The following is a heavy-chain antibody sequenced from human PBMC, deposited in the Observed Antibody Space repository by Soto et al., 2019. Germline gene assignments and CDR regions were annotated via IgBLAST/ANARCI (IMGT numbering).Heavy chain of an antibody. CDR2: MNPNSGNT. J-gene: IGHJ5*02. D-gene: IGHD1-7*01. V-gene: IGHV1-8*01. Sequence: ASVKVSCKASGYTFTSYDINWVRQATGQGLEWMGWMNPNSGNTGYAQKFQGRVTMTRNTSISTAYMELSSLRSEDTAVYYCARGITGTGWYNWFDPWGQGTLVTVSS. CDR3: ARGITGTGWYNWFDP. CDR1: GYTFTSYD.